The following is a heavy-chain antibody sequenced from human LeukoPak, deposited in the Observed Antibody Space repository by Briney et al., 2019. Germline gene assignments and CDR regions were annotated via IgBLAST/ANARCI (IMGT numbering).Heavy chain of an antibody. CDR3: ARQAGPYCTSTSCYLDY. D-gene: IGHD2-2*01. Sequence: SETLSLTCTVSGGSISSYYWSWIRQPPGKGLEGIGYIYYSGSTNYNPSLKSRVTISVDTSKNQFSLKLSSVTAADTAVYYCARQAGPYCTSTSCYLDYWGQGTPVTVSS. CDR2: IYYSGST. J-gene: IGHJ4*02. V-gene: IGHV4-59*08. CDR1: GGSISSYY.